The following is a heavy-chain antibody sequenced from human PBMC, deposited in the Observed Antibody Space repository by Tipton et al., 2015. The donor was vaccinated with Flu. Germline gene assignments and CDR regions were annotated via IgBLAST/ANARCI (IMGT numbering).Heavy chain of an antibody. Sequence: TLSLTCAVYGGSFSGYYWSWIRQPPGKGLEWIGEINHSGSTNYNPSLKSRVTISVDTSKNQFSLKLSSVTAADTAVYYCARKAVASEYYFDYWGQGTLVTVSS. D-gene: IGHD6-19*01. CDR2: INHSGST. J-gene: IGHJ4*02. CDR1: GGSFSGYY. CDR3: ARKAVASEYYFDY. V-gene: IGHV4-34*01.